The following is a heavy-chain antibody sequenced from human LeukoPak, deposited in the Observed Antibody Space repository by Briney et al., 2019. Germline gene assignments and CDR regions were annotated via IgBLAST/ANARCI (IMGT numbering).Heavy chain of an antibody. Sequence: ASVKVSCKASGYTFTSYGISWVRQAPGQGLEWMGWISAYNGNTNYAQKLQGRVTMTTDTSTSTAYMELRSLRSDDTAVYYCARDAHYYDSSGYFIFDYWGQGTLVTVSS. D-gene: IGHD3-22*01. CDR2: ISAYNGNT. CDR3: ARDAHYYDSSGYFIFDY. CDR1: GYTFTSYG. V-gene: IGHV1-18*01. J-gene: IGHJ4*02.